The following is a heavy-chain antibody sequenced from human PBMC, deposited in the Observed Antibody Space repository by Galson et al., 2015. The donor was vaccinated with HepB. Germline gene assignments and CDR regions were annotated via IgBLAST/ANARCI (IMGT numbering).Heavy chain of an antibody. V-gene: IGHV6-1*01. J-gene: IGHJ6*03. CDR1: GDSVSTNSAA. CDR2: TYYRSKWYN. D-gene: IGHD3-10*01. Sequence: CAISGDSVSTNSAAWTWIRQSPSRGLEWLGRTYYRSKWYNDYAVSVKSRMIINPDTSKNQFSLQLNSVTPEDTAVCYCAREGTNCMDVWGKGTTVTVSS. CDR3: AREGTNCMDV.